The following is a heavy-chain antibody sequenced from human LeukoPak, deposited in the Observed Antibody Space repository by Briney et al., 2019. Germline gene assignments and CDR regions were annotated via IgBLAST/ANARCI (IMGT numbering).Heavy chain of an antibody. CDR3: ARVVAGYDSSGYAYYYYYYYMDV. Sequence: SETLSLTCTVSGGSISNYYWNWIRQPPGKGLECIGYIYYSGSTNYNPSLKSRVTISVDTSKNQFSLKLSSVTAADTAVYYGARVVAGYDSSGYAYYYYYYYMDVWGKGTTVTVSS. D-gene: IGHD3-22*01. CDR1: GGSISNYY. J-gene: IGHJ6*03. CDR2: IYYSGST. V-gene: IGHV4-59*01.